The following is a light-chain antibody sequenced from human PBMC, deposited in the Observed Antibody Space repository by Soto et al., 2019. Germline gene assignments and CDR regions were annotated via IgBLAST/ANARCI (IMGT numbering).Light chain of an antibody. CDR2: DAS. CDR1: QDISNY. CDR3: QQSYSTPWT. J-gene: IGKJ1*01. Sequence: DIQMTQSPSSLSASVGDRVTITCQASQDISNYLNWYQQKPGKAPKLLIYDASNLETGVPSRFSGSRSGTEFTLTINSLQPEDFATYSCQQSYSTPWTFGQGTKVDIK. V-gene: IGKV1-39*01.